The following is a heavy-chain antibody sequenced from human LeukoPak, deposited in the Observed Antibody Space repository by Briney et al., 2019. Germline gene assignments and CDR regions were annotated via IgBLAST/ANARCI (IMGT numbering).Heavy chain of an antibody. V-gene: IGHV3-74*01. CDR1: GFSFSGHW. CDR3: ARGPNSNWSGLDF. CDR2: ISPTGSTT. Sequence: GGSLRLSCTASGFSFSGHWMHWARQLPGKGLVWVSRISPTGSTTSYADSVKGRFTVSRNNAKNTLYLQVNNLRAEDTAVYYCARGPNSNWSGLDFWGQGTLLTVSS. D-gene: IGHD6-6*01. J-gene: IGHJ4*02.